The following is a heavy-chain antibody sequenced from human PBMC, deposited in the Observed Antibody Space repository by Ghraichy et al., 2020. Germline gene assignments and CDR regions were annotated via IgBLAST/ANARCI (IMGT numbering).Heavy chain of an antibody. J-gene: IGHJ5*02. CDR3: ARFTTLGYCSSTSCQGWFDP. Sequence: GGSLRLSCAASGFTFSSYGMHWVRQAPGKGLEWVAVIWYDGSNKYYADSVKGRFTISRDNSKNTLYLQMNSLRAEDTAVYYCARFTTLGYCSSTSCQGWFDPWGQGTLVTVSS. D-gene: IGHD2-2*01. CDR2: IWYDGSNK. V-gene: IGHV3-33*01. CDR1: GFTFSSYG.